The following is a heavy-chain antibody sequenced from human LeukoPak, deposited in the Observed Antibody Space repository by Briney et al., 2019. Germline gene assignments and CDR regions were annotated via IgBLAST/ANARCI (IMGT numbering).Heavy chain of an antibody. CDR1: GYTFTGYY. J-gene: IGHJ4*02. CDR2: INPNSGGT. CDR3: AREGGEWLVTTYYFDY. D-gene: IGHD6-19*01. V-gene: IGHV1-2*02. Sequence: ASVKVSCKASGYTFTGYYMHWVRQAPGQGLEWMGWINPNSGGTNYAQKFQGRVTMTRDTSISTAYMELSRLRSDDTAVYYCAREGGEWLVTTYYFDYWGQGTLVTVSS.